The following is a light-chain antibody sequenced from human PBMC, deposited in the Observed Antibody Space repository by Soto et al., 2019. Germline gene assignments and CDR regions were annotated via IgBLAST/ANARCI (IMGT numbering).Light chain of an antibody. CDR1: QSFRGL. V-gene: IGKV3-11*01. CDR3: QQRHMWPIT. CDR2: DAY. J-gene: IGKJ5*01. Sequence: LVLTQSPGTLSLSPGERATLSCRASQSFRGLLAWYQQKPGQAPRLLIYDAYNRATGIPPRFSGSGSGTDFTLTISSLEPEDSAVYYCQQRHMWPITFGQGTRLEIK.